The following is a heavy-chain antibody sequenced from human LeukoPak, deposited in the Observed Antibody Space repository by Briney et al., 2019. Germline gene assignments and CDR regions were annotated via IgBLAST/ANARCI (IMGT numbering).Heavy chain of an antibody. J-gene: IGHJ4*02. Sequence: PGGSLRLSCAASGFTFNTYTMNWVRQAPGKGLEWVSSISSGTSYIYYADSVKGRFTISRDNSKNTLYLQMNSLRAEDTAVYYCAKDLNPYYDILTGYDYWGQGTLVTVSS. D-gene: IGHD3-9*01. V-gene: IGHV3-21*01. CDR3: AKDLNPYYDILTGYDY. CDR2: ISSGTSYI. CDR1: GFTFNTYT.